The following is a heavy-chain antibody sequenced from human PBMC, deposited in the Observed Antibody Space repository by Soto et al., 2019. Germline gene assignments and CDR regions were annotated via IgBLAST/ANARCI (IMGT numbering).Heavy chain of an antibody. Sequence: SVRLSCEVSGCTSSNYWMSWVRQAPGKGLEWVANIKQDGSEKHYVDSVKGRFTISRDNAENSVFLQMDTLRAEDTAVYYCARGPRLYCSGTSCPLDYWGQGTLVTVSS. CDR3: ARGPRLYCSGTSCPLDY. CDR2: IKQDGSEK. CDR1: GCTSSNYW. J-gene: IGHJ4*02. V-gene: IGHV3-7*03. D-gene: IGHD2-2*01.